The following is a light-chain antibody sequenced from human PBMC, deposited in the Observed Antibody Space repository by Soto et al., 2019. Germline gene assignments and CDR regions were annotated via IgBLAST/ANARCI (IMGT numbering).Light chain of an antibody. CDR1: QSISSW. V-gene: IGKV1-5*03. J-gene: IGKJ3*01. CDR2: KAS. Sequence: DIQMTQSPSTLSASVGDRVTITCRASQSISSWLAWYQQRPGKAPKLLIYKASSLESVVPSMFSGSGSGTEFTLNISSLQPDDFAAYYCQQYKTYSLTFGPGTKVEIK. CDR3: QQYKTYSLT.